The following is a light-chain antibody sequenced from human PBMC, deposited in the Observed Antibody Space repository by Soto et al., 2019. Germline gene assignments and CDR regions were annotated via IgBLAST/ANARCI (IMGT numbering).Light chain of an antibody. Sequence: EIVMTQSPATLSVSPGERATLSCRASQNIRSNLAWYQQIPGQAPRLLIHGASTRATGIPARFSGSGSGTAFTLTISGLQPEDFATYYCQQYDSYPLTFGGGTRVEIK. CDR2: GAS. CDR1: QNIRSN. CDR3: QQYDSYPLT. V-gene: IGKV3-15*01. J-gene: IGKJ4*01.